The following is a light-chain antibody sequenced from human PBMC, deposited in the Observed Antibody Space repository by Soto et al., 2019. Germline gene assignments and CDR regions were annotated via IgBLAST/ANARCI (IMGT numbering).Light chain of an antibody. V-gene: IGKV3-15*01. CDR2: GAT. CDR3: QQYGSSPLT. J-gene: IGKJ4*01. CDR1: QSVRTN. Sequence: EVVMTQSPATLSVSPGEGATLSCRASQSVRTNLAWYQQKPGQAPRLLIYGATTRATGVPARFSGSGSGTDFTLTISRLEPEDFAVYYCQQYGSSPLTFGGGTKVDIK.